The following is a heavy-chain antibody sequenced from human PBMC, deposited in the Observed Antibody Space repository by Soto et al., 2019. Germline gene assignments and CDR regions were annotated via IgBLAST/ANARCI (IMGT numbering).Heavy chain of an antibody. CDR2: MNPNSGNT. J-gene: IGHJ3*02. V-gene: IGHV1-8*01. D-gene: IGHD3-10*01. Sequence: QVQLVQSGAEVKKPGASVKVSCKASGYTFTSYDINWVRQATGQGLEWVGWMNPNSGNTGYAQKFQGRVTMTRSVSISTAYMELSMLRSEDTSVYYCARVINYSDSGDVAFDIWVRRTMVSVSS. CDR1: GYTFTSYD. CDR3: ARVINYSDSGDVAFDI.